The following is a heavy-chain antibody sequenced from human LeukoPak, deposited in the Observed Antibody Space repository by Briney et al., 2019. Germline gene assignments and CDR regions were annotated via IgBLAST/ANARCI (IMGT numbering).Heavy chain of an antibody. V-gene: IGHV1-18*01. CDR3: ARVGIAVAGGFDY. CDR1: GYTFTSYG. Sequence: ASVKVSCKASGYTFTSYGISWVRQAPGQGLEWMGWISAYNGNTNYAQKFQGRVTMTRDTSISTAYMELSRLRSDDTAVYYCARVGIAVAGGFDYWGQGTLVTVSS. D-gene: IGHD6-19*01. J-gene: IGHJ4*02. CDR2: ISAYNGNT.